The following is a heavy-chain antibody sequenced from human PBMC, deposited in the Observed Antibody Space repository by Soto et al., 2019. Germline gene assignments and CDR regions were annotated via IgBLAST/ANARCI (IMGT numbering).Heavy chain of an antibody. V-gene: IGHV1-18*01. CDR1: GYTFTSYG. CDR2: ISGYNGDT. D-gene: IGHD3-10*01. CDR3: ARDWVGDLAY. J-gene: IGHJ4*02. Sequence: QVQLVQSGGEVKQPGASVKVSCKTSGYTFTSYGISWVRQAPGQGLEWMGWISGYNGDTKYVQKFQGSVTLTTDTSTNTAYMEVRSLRTDGTAVYYCARDWVGDLAYWGQGTLVTVPS.